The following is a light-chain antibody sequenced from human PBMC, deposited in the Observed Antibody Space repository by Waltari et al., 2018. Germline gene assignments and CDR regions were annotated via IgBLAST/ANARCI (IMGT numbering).Light chain of an antibody. J-gene: IGLJ3*02. CDR3: SSSTSSTTRV. CDR2: DVR. Sequence: QSALTQPASVSASPGQSITIPCTGTSSDVGAYNYVPWYQQHPGKTPKRIIYDVRIRPSGVSNRFSGSKSGNTASLTISGLQADDEADYYCSSSTSSTTRVFGGGTRLTVL. CDR1: SSDVGAYNY. V-gene: IGLV2-14*03.